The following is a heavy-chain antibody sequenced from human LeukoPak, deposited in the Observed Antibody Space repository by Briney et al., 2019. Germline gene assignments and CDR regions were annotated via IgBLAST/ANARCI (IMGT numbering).Heavy chain of an antibody. CDR2: INHSGST. CDR1: GGSFSGYY. J-gene: IGHJ4*02. CDR3: ARADSSGWRYYFDY. D-gene: IGHD6-19*01. V-gene: IGHV4-34*01. Sequence: SETLSLTGAVYGGSFSGYYWSWIRQPPGKGLEWIGEINHSGSTNYNPSLKSRVTISVDTSKNQFSLKLSSVTAADTAVYYCARADSSGWRYYFDYWGQGTLVTVSS.